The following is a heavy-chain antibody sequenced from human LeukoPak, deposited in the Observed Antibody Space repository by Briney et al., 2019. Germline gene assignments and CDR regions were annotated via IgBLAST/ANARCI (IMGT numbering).Heavy chain of an antibody. V-gene: IGHV3-48*03. J-gene: IGHJ3*02. Sequence: QPGGSLRLSRAASGFTLSSYEMNWVRQAPGKGLEWVSYISSSGSTRYYTDSVKGRFIISRDNAKNSLYLQMNSLRAEDTAVYYCASEKWDGFDIWGQGTMVTVSS. CDR1: GFTLSSYE. CDR3: ASEKWDGFDI. CDR2: ISSSGSTR. D-gene: IGHD1-26*01.